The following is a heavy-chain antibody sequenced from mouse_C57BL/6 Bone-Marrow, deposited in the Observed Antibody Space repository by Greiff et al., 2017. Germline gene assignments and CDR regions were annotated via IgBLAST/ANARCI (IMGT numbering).Heavy chain of an antibody. J-gene: IGHJ2*01. CDR2: IDPENGDT. Sequence: EVQLQQSGAELVRPGASVKLSCTASGFNIKDDYMHWVKQRPEQGLEWIGWIDPENGDTEYASKFQGKATITADTSSNTAYLQLSSLTSEDTAVYYGTTGLRSYFDYWGQVTTLTVSS. D-gene: IGHD1-1*01. V-gene: IGHV14-4*01. CDR3: TTGLRSYFDY. CDR1: GFNIKDDY.